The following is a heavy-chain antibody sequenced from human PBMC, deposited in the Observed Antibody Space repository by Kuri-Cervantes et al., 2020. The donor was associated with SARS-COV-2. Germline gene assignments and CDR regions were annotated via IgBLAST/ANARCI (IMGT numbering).Heavy chain of an antibody. CDR2: IWYDGSNK. CDR3: ASSSPATVTYPFDY. J-gene: IGHJ4*02. D-gene: IGHD4-17*01. V-gene: IGHV3-30*19. CDR1: GFTFSSYG. Sequence: GGSLRLSCAASGFTFSSYGMHWVRQAPGKGLEWVAVIWYDGSNKYYADSVKGRFTISRDNSKNTLYLQMNSLRAEDTAVCYCASSSPATVTYPFDYWGQGTLVTVSS.